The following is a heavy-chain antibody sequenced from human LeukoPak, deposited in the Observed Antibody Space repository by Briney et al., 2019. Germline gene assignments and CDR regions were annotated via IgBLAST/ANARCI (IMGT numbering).Heavy chain of an antibody. CDR2: IYYSGST. CDR3: ARQRELAAAGTAFDY. V-gene: IGHV4-39*01. CDR1: SGSIISSSYY. D-gene: IGHD6-13*01. Sequence: NPSETLSLTCTVSSGSIISSSYYWGWIRQPPGKGLEWIGSIYYSGSTYYNPSLKSRVTISVDTSKNQFSLKLSSVTAADTAVYYCARQRELAAAGTAFDYWGQGTLVTVSS. J-gene: IGHJ4*02.